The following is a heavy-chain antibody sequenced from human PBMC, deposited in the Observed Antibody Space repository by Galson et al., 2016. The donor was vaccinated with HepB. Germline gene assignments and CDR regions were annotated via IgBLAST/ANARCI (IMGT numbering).Heavy chain of an antibody. V-gene: IGHV5-51*01. D-gene: IGHD1-14*01. CDR3: AKTATSTGREFDS. J-gene: IGHJ4*02. CDR1: GYSFTSYW. Sequence: QSGAEVKKPGESLQISCQGSGYSFTSYWIAWVRQMPGEGLEWMGIIYPGDSDTRYSPSFQGQITISADKSITTAYLQWTSLKASDTAMYYCAKTATSTGREFDSWGQGTLVIVSS. CDR2: IYPGDSDT.